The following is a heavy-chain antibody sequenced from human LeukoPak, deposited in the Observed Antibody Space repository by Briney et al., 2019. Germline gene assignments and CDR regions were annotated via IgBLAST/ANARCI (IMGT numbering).Heavy chain of an antibody. CDR1: GDSISSYY. V-gene: IGHV4-59*12. D-gene: IGHD3-22*01. J-gene: IGHJ3*02. CDR3: ARDATMIVVPTRTFDI. CDR2: VYYTGST. Sequence: SETLSLTCSVSGDSISSYYWSWIRQAPGKGLEWIGYVYYTGSTNYNPSLKSRVTISVDTSKTQFSLNLSSVTAADTAVYYCARDATMIVVPTRTFDIWGQGTMVTVSS.